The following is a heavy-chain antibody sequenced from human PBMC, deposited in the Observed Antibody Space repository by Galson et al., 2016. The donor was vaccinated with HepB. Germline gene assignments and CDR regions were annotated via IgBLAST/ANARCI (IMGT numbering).Heavy chain of an antibody. D-gene: IGHD2-2*02. V-gene: IGHV3-30-3*01. CDR1: GFTFSSYT. Sequence: SLRLSCAASGFTFSSYTIHWVRQAPGKGLEWAAVISYDGSNQYYADSVKDRFTISRDNSKNTLYLQMNSLRAEDTAVYHCTRDGGGIVVVPAAIGTNLGYYYYAMDVWGQGTTVTVSS. J-gene: IGHJ6*02. CDR2: ISYDGSNQ. CDR3: TRDGGGIVVVPAAIGTNLGYYYYAMDV.